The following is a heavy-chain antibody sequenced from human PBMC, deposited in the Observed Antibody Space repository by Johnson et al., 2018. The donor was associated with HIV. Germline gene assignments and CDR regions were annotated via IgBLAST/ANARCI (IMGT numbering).Heavy chain of an antibody. D-gene: IGHD6-19*01. Sequence: QVQLVESGGGVVQPGRSLRLSCAASGFTFSSYAMHWVRQAPGKGLEWVAVISYDGSNKYYADSVKGRFTISRDNSKNTLYLQMNSLRAEDTAVYYCAKDATLQAGTGAFDIWGQGTMVTVSS. V-gene: IGHV3-30-3*01. CDR2: ISYDGSNK. J-gene: IGHJ3*02. CDR3: AKDATLQAGTGAFDI. CDR1: GFTFSSYA.